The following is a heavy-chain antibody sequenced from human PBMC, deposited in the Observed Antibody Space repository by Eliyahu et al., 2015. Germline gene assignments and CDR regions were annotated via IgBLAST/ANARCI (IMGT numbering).Heavy chain of an antibody. V-gene: IGHV3-66*01. CDR3: AGTVTLYYFDY. CDR2: IYSGGST. J-gene: IGHJ4*02. CDR1: GFPVSSNY. D-gene: IGHD4-17*01. Sequence: EVQLVESGGGLVQPGGSLXLXCAAXGFPVSSNYMSWVRQAPGKGLEWVSVIYSGGSTYYADSVKGRFTISRDNSKNTLYLQMNSLRAEDTAVYYCAGTVTLYYFDYWGQGTLVTVSS.